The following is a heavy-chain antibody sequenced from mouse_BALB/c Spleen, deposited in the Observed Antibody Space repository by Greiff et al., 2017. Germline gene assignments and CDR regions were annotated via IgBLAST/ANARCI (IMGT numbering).Heavy chain of an antibody. J-gene: IGHJ4*01. Sequence: DVKLQESGGGLVKPGGSLKLSCAASGFTFSSYTMSWVRQTPEKRLEWVATISSGGGNTYYPDSVKGRFTISRDNAKNNLYLQMSSLRSEDTALYYCARSNSLLRLQELYYAMDYWGQGTSVTVSS. V-gene: IGHV5-9*03. CDR3: ARSNSLLRLQELYYAMDY. CDR2: ISSGGGNT. D-gene: IGHD1-2*01. CDR1: GFTFSSYT.